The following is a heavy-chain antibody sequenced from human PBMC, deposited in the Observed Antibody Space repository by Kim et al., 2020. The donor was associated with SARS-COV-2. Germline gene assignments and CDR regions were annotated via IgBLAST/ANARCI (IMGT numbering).Heavy chain of an antibody. D-gene: IGHD1-26*01. J-gene: IGHJ4*02. CDR2: ININGDI. V-gene: IGHV4-34*01. CDR1: GESFSGVY. Sequence: SETLSLTCAVYGESFSGVYWNWIRQTPGKGLEWIAEININGDINYNTSFKSRVTISVETSKNQFSLKLNSVTAADTAGYYCARYKSGSTIGFDYWGQGT. CDR3: ARYKSGSTIGFDY.